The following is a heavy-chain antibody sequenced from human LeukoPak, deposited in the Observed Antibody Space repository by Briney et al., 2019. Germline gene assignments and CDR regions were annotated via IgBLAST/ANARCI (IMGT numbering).Heavy chain of an antibody. CDR3: ARGLMGGYPLFEY. CDR1: GYTFNSYG. D-gene: IGHD3-22*01. Sequence: GGTLRLSCAASGYTFNSYGMSWVRQAPGKGLEWVSGISGSGDNTHSADSVKGRFTISRDNAKNSLYLQVNSLRAEDTALYYCARGLMGGYPLFEYWGQGALVTVSS. CDR2: ISGSGDNT. J-gene: IGHJ4*02. V-gene: IGHV3-23*01.